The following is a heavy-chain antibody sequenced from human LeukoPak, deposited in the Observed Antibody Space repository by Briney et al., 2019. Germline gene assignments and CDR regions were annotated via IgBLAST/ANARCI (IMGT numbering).Heavy chain of an antibody. CDR1: GFSFGSYA. D-gene: IGHD6-13*01. CDR2: IRQEGGEI. Sequence: GGSLRLSCAASGFSFGSYAMSWVRQAPGKGLEWLANIRQEGGEIYYAGSVKGRFTISRDNAKNSLYLQMNSLRAEDTAVYYCARGIAAAGLVWFDPWGQGTLVTVSS. CDR3: ARGIAAAGLVWFDP. V-gene: IGHV3-7*01. J-gene: IGHJ5*02.